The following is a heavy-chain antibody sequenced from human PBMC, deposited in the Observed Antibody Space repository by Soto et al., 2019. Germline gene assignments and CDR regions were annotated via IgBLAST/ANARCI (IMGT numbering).Heavy chain of an antibody. V-gene: IGHV4-34*01. D-gene: IGHD4-17*01. CDR2: INHSGST. CDR1: GGSFSGYY. CDR3: ARGARDYGDFPAEAYYYYYMDV. J-gene: IGHJ6*03. Sequence: SETLSLTCAVYGGSFSGYYWSWIRQPPGKGLEWIGEINHSGSTNYNPSLKSRVTISVDTSKNQFSLKLSSVTAADTAVYYCARGARDYGDFPAEAYYYYYMDVWGKGTTVTVSS.